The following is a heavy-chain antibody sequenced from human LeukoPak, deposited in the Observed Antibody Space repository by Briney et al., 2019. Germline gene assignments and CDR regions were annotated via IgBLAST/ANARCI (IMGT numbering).Heavy chain of an antibody. J-gene: IGHJ4*02. V-gene: IGHV1-2*04. CDR1: GYTFTGYY. CDR2: INPNSGGT. CDR3: ARSRSRGAVALYDY. Sequence: ASVKVSCKASGYTFTGYYMHWVRQAPGQGLEWMGWINPNSGGTNYAQKFQGWVTMTRDTSISTAYMELSRLGSDDTAVYYCARSRSRGAVALYDYWGQGTLVTVSS. D-gene: IGHD6-19*01.